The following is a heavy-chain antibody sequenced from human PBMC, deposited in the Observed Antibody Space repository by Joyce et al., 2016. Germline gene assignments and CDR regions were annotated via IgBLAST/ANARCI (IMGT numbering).Heavy chain of an antibody. D-gene: IGHD3-16*01. V-gene: IGHV3-7*01. CDR2: IKHEENNI. CDR3: ARRVFMTGVRYFDL. CDR1: QFTFSNDW. J-gene: IGHJ2*01. Sequence: QLVESGGGLVKPGRSLRLSCVASQFTFSNDWMSWVRQAPGKGREWLANIKHEENNIFYADSVKGRFTASRDNAMKSVYLQMNSLRADDTAVYYCARRVFMTGVRYFDLWGRGTLVTVSS.